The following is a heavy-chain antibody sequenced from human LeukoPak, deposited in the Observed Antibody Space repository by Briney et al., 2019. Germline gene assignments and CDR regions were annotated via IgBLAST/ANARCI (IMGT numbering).Heavy chain of an antibody. D-gene: IGHD6-19*01. CDR1: GFTFSSYT. J-gene: IGHJ4*02. CDR3: ARGSGWYDY. CDR2: ISYDGSNK. Sequence: GRSLRLSCAASGFTFSSYTMHWVRQAPGKGLEWVAVISYDGSNKYYADSVKGRFTISRDNAKNSLYLQMNSLRAEDTAVYYCARGSGWYDYWGQGTLVTVSS. V-gene: IGHV3-30*04.